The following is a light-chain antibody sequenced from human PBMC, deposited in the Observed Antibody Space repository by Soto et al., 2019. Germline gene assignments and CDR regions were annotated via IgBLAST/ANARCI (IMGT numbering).Light chain of an antibody. CDR3: SSYAGSNNLVI. V-gene: IGLV2-8*01. J-gene: IGLJ2*01. Sequence: SVLTQPPSASGSPGQSVTISCTGTSNDVGAYKYVSWYQQHPGKAPKLIISEVNKRPSGVPDRFSGSKSGNTASLIVSGLQAEDEADYYCSSYAGSNNLVIFGGGTKLTVL. CDR2: EVN. CDR1: SNDVGAYKY.